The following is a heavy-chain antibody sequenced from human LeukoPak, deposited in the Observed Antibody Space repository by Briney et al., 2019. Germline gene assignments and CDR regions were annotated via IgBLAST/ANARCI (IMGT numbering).Heavy chain of an antibody. Sequence: GESLKISRKGSGYSFTSYWIGWVRQIPGKGPEWMGIIYPGDSDTRYSPSFEGQVTISADNTISAAYPQWSSLKASNTAMYYCARTYCYDSSGYYYWYFDLWGRGTLVTVSS. CDR3: ARTYCYDSSGYYYWYFDL. D-gene: IGHD3-22*01. J-gene: IGHJ2*01. V-gene: IGHV5-51*01. CDR2: IYPGDSDT. CDR1: GYSFTSYW.